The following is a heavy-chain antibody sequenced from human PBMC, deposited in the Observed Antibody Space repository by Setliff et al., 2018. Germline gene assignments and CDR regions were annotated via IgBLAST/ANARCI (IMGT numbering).Heavy chain of an antibody. V-gene: IGHV3-48*04. D-gene: IGHD3-22*01. CDR3: AKGRYYYDSRGGYFDY. CDR2: ITSSGNLM. CDR1: GFTFSSYS. J-gene: IGHJ4*02. Sequence: GGSLRLSCAASGFTFSSYSMNWVRQAPGKGPEWVAHITSSGNLMFYADSVKGRFTISRDNAKNSLYLQMNSLRAEDTAVYYCAKGRYYYDSRGGYFDYWGQGTLVTVSS.